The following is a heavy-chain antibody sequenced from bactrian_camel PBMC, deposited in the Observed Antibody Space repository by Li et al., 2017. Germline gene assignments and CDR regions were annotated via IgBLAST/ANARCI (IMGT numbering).Heavy chain of an antibody. Sequence: HVQLVESGGGLVQPGGSLRLSCAASGFTFSAYDMNWVRQAPGKGLEWVSRINGGGDGTYYTDSVKGRFTVSRDDAKNTMYLQLNSLKTEDMAMYYCAKDLSLLYWGQGTQVTVS. V-gene: IGHV3S1*01. J-gene: IGHJ4*01. CDR1: GFTFSAYD. CDR3: AKDLSLLY. CDR2: INGGGDGT.